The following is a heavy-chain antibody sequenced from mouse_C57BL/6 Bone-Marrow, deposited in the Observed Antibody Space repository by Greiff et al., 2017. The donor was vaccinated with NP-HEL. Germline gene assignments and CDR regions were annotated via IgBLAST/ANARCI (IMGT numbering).Heavy chain of an antibody. J-gene: IGHJ3*02. CDR1: GFNIKDYY. Sequence: SGAELVKPGASVKLSCTASGFNIKDYYMHWVKQRTEQGLEWIGRIDPEDGETKYAPKFQGKATITADTSSNTAYLQLSSLTSEDTAVYCSTRIYDCDPGYGDWGKGTLVTVS. CDR3: TRIYDCDPGYGD. CDR2: IDPEDGET. V-gene: IGHV14-2*01. D-gene: IGHD2-13*01.